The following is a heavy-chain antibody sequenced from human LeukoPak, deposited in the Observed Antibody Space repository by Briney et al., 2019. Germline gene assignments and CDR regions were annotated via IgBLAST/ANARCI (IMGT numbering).Heavy chain of an antibody. D-gene: IGHD2-15*01. CDR1: GGTFSSYA. J-gene: IGHJ4*02. CDR3: ASNQYCSGGSCYSD. CDR2: IIPIFGTA. Sequence: AASVKVSCTASGGTFSSYAISWVRQAPGQGLEWMGGIIPIFGTANYAQKFQGRVTITADESTSTAYMELSSLRSEDTAVYYCASNQYCSGGSCYSDWGQGTLVTVSS. V-gene: IGHV1-69*13.